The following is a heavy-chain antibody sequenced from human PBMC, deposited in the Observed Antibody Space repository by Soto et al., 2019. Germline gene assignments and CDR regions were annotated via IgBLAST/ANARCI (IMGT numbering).Heavy chain of an antibody. CDR3: ARAAYYYRSSAFSAEGWFDP. J-gene: IGHJ5*02. Sequence: SQTLSLTCAVSGYSISTHYYWGWIRQTPGRGLEWIGSIYHSGNIYYNPSLRRRVTMSLDAAKNQFSLNLTYVTATDTAVYYCARAAYYYRSSAFSAEGWFDPWSQGTLVT. CDR2: IYHSGNI. D-gene: IGHD3-22*01. V-gene: IGHV4-38-2*01. CDR1: GYSISTHYY.